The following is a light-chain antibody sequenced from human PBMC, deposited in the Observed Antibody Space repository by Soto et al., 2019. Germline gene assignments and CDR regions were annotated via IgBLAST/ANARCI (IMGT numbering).Light chain of an antibody. CDR2: AAS. CDR3: QQYNSNSP. CDR1: QSISTC. V-gene: IGKV1-5*01. Sequence: DIQMTQSPSTLSASLGDRATITCRASQSISTCLAWYQQKPGNAPTLLLYAASTSESGVPARFSGSGAGTEFTLTISSLEPADFAIYYCQQYNSNSPFGHGSRLQIK. J-gene: IGKJ5*01.